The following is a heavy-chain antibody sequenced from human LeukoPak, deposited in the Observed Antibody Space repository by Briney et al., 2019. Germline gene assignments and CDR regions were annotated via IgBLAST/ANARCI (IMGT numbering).Heavy chain of an antibody. D-gene: IGHD3-10*01. CDR1: GGSISSYY. Sequence: SETLSLTCTVSGGSISSYYWSWIRQPPGKGLEWIGNIYYSGSTNYNPSLKSRVTISVDTSKNQFSLKLSSVTAADTAVYYCARHGGLWPFDYWGQGTLVTVSS. CDR3: ARHGGLWPFDY. J-gene: IGHJ4*02. V-gene: IGHV4-59*08. CDR2: IYYSGST.